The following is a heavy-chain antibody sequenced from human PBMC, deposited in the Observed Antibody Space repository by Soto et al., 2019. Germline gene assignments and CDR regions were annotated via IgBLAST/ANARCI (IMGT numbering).Heavy chain of an antibody. J-gene: IGHJ4*02. Sequence: SETLSLTCTVSCGSISSYYWSWIRQPPGNGLYCIGYIYYSVITNXXPSLKSRXXISVDTSKNHXSLKLXSVTAAYTAVYYCASLSSSGWIDYWCQGTLVTVSS. CDR2: IYYSVIT. V-gene: IGHV4-59*08. CDR1: CGSISSYY. D-gene: IGHD6-19*01. CDR3: ASLSSSGWIDY.